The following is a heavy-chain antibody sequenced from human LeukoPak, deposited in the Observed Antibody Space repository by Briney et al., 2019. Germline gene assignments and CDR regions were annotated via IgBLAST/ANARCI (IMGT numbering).Heavy chain of an antibody. Sequence: GGSLRLSCEASRFSVSSNDMSWVRQAPGKGLECVSVIDRGGSTFYADSVKGRFTISRDNSKNTLYLQMNSLRVEDTAEFYCAKRVGYGYGMDVWGQGTTVTVSS. CDR2: IDRGGST. V-gene: IGHV3-53*01. CDR1: RFSVSSND. J-gene: IGHJ6*02. D-gene: IGHD6-13*01. CDR3: AKRVGYGYGMDV.